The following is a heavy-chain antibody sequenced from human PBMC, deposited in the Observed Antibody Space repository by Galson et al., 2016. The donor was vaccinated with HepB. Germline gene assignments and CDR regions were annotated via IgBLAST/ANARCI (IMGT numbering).Heavy chain of an antibody. CDR1: GFTFSSYG. CDR2: ISYDGSNK. J-gene: IGHJ6*01. Sequence: SLRLSCAASGFTFSSYGMHWVRQAPGKGLEWVAFISYDGSNKKYADSVKGRFTISGDNSKKTLYLQMNSLHQRPIGLPPGTLLQEHLWG. CDR3: TLLQEHL. V-gene: IGHV3-30*03.